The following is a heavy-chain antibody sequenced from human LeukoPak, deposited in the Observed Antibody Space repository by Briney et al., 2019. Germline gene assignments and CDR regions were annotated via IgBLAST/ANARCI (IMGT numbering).Heavy chain of an antibody. V-gene: IGHV3-66*04. D-gene: IGHD2-2*01. CDR3: ARLPCSSSPCYYAMDV. J-gene: IGHJ6*02. CDR2: IYSAGST. Sequence: GGSLRLSCAASGFTVSSNYMSWVRQPPGQGLEWVSVIYSAGSTYYADSVKGRFTISRDNSNNTLYLQMNSLRAEDTAVYYCARLPCSSSPCYYAMDVWGQGTTVTVSS. CDR1: GFTVSSNY.